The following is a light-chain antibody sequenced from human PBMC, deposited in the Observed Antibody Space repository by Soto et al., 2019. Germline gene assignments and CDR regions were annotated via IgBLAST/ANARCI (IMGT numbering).Light chain of an antibody. J-gene: IGLJ2*01. V-gene: IGLV1-44*01. Sequence: QSVLAQPPSASGTPGQRVTISCSGSTSNIGRNDVTWYQQVPGTAPQCLIYSNDQRPSGVPDRISGSRSGTSASLAISGLQSGDDAEYYCAAWDDTLRARVFGGGTKVTVL. CDR1: TSNIGRND. CDR2: SND. CDR3: AAWDDTLRARV.